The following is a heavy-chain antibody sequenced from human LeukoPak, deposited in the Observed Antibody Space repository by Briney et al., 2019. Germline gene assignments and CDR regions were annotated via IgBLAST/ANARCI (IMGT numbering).Heavy chain of an antibody. CDR1: GYTFTSYG. D-gene: IGHD6-13*01. Sequence: GASVKVSCKASGYTFTSYGISWVRQAPGQGLEWMGWISAYNGNTNYAQKLQGRVTMTTDTSTSTAYMELTSMRYDDTAVYYCARVNIAAAGPYYYYYYYMDVWGKGTTVTISS. CDR3: ARVNIAAAGPYYYYYYYMDV. V-gene: IGHV1-18*01. CDR2: ISAYNGNT. J-gene: IGHJ6*03.